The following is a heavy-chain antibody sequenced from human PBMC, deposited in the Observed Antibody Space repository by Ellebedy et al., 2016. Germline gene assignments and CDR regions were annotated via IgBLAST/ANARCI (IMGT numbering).Heavy chain of an antibody. D-gene: IGHD1-26*01. CDR1: GGSVSSGSYY. V-gene: IGHV4-61*01. CDR3: ARDFIVGALSYYYYGMDV. Sequence: SKTLSLTXTVSGGSVSSGSYYWSWIRQPPGKGLEWIGYIYYSGSTNYNPSLKSRVTISVDTSKNQFSLKLSSVTAADTAVYYCARDFIVGALSYYYYGMDVWGQGTTVTVSS. CDR2: IYYSGST. J-gene: IGHJ6*02.